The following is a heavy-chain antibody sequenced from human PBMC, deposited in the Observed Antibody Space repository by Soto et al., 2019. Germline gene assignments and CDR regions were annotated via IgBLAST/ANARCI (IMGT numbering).Heavy chain of an antibody. D-gene: IGHD6-13*01. Sequence: GGSLRLSCAASGFTFSSYGMHWVRQAPGKGLEWVAVIWYDGSNKYYADSVKGRFTISRDNSKNTLYLQMNSLRAEDTAVYYCARDVLYSSSWYGNYYGMDVWGQGTTVTVSS. CDR2: IWYDGSNK. V-gene: IGHV3-33*01. CDR3: ARDVLYSSSWYGNYYGMDV. J-gene: IGHJ6*02. CDR1: GFTFSSYG.